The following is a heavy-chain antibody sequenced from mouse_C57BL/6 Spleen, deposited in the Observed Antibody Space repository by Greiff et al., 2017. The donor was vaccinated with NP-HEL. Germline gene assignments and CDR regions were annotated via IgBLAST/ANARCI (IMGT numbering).Heavy chain of an antibody. Sequence: EVKLMESGGGLVQPGGSLSLSCAASGFTFTDYYMSWVRQPPGKALEWLGFIRNKANGYTTDYSASVKGRFTISRDNSQSILYLQINALRAEDSATYYCARSAYYSMDYWGQGTSVTVSS. V-gene: IGHV7-3*01. J-gene: IGHJ4*01. CDR1: GFTFTDYY. CDR3: ARSAYYSMDY. CDR2: IRNKANGYTT.